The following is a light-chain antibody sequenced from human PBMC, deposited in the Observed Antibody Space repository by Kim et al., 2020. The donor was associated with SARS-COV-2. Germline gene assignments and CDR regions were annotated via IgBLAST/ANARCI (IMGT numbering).Light chain of an antibody. Sequence: DIVLTQSPGTLSLSPGERATLSCRASQSVSSRYLAWYQQRPGQAPRLLIYGASSRATGIPDRFSGSGSGTDFTLTISGLEPEDFAVYYCQLYGDSPLYTFGQGTKLEI. V-gene: IGKV3-20*01. CDR2: GAS. J-gene: IGKJ2*01. CDR3: QLYGDSPLYT. CDR1: QSVSSRY.